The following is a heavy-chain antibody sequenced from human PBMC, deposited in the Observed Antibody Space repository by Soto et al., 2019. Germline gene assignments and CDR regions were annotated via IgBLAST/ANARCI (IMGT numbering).Heavy chain of an antibody. CDR2: IIPIFGTA. J-gene: IGHJ4*02. CDR1: GGTLSRYS. D-gene: IGHD3-16*01. Sequence: QVQLVQSGAEVRKPGSSVKVSCKASGGTLSRYSVSWVRQAPGQGLEWMGGIIPIFGTANHAQKFQGRVTIIADESTSTVYMELSSLRSEDTATYYCARGWGYETTDYYYAYWGQGTLVIVSS. CDR3: ARGWGYETTDYYYAY. V-gene: IGHV1-69*01.